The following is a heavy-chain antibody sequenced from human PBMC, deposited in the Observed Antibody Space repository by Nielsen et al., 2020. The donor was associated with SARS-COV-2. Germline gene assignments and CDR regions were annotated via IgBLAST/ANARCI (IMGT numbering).Heavy chain of an antibody. CDR1: GYTFTGYY. D-gene: IGHD6-13*01. V-gene: IGHV1-18*04. CDR3: ARDLYSSSSGY. J-gene: IGHJ4*02. CDR2: ISAYNGNT. Sequence: ASVKVSCKASGYTFTGYYMHWVRQAPGQGLEWMGWISAYNGNTNYAQKLQGRVTMTTDTSTSTAYMELRSLRSDDTAVYYCARDLYSSSSGYWGQGTLVTVSS.